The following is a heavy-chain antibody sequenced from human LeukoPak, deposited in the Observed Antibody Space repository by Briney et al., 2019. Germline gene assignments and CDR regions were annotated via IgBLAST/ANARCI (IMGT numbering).Heavy chain of an antibody. CDR3: ARTYGSGSYYDHNWFDP. D-gene: IGHD3-10*01. Sequence: GGSLRLSCAASGFTFSSYSMNWVRQAPGKGLEWVSSISSSSSYIYYADSVKGRFTISRDNAKNSLYLQMNSLRAEDTAVYYCARTYGSGSYYDHNWFDPWGQGTLVTVSS. J-gene: IGHJ5*02. CDR1: GFTFSSYS. CDR2: ISSSSSYI. V-gene: IGHV3-21*01.